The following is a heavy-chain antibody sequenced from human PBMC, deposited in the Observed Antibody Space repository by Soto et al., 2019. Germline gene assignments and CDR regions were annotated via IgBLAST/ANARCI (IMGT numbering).Heavy chain of an antibody. J-gene: IGHJ4*02. CDR2: NSGSGGST. V-gene: IGHV3-23*01. CDR1: GFTFSDYA. Sequence: PGGSLRLSCAASGFTFSDYAMSWVRQAPGKGLEWVSTNSGSGGSTYYADSVKGRFTISRDNSKNTLYLQMNSLRAEDTATYYCACRRDGYKKYYFDYWGQGTLVTVSS. D-gene: IGHD5-12*01. CDR3: ACRRDGYKKYYFDY.